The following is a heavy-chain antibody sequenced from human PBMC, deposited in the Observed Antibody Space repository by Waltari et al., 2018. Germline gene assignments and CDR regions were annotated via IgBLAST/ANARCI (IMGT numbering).Heavy chain of an antibody. J-gene: IGHJ4*02. Sequence: EVQLVESGGSLVQPGGSLRLSCATSGFSFSSSWMHWLRHSPGKGLVWVSRSNSEGGGIGYADSVRGRFTVSRDNARNTLYLQMNSLRDEDTAVYYCAKLTPPEHYWGQGTLVTVSS. CDR2: SNSEGGGI. D-gene: IGHD7-27*01. CDR1: GFSFSSSW. CDR3: AKLTPPEHY. V-gene: IGHV3-74*01.